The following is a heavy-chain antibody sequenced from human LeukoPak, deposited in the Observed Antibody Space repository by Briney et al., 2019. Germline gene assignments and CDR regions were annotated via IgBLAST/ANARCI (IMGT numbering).Heavy chain of an antibody. J-gene: IGHJ4*02. CDR3: ASSTAIGY. CDR1: GFTFSTYE. CDR2: ISGSGRTI. V-gene: IGHV3-48*03. Sequence: GGSLRLSCAASGFTFSTYEMNWVRQAPGKGLEWVSYISGSGRTIYYADSVKGRFTISRDNAKNSLYLQMNSLRSEDTAVYYCASSTAIGYWGQGTLVTVSS.